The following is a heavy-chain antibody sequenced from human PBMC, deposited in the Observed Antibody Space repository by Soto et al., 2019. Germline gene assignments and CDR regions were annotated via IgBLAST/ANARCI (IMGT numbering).Heavy chain of an antibody. CDR1: GGTFSSYA. D-gene: IGHD6-13*01. J-gene: IGHJ5*02. Sequence: QVQLVQSGAEVKKPGSSVKVSCKASGGTFSSYAISWVRQAPGQGLEWMGGIIPIFGTANYAQKFQGRVTITADESTSTAYMELSSLRSEDTAVYYCARDVVTGYSSSWYWFDPWGQGTLVTVSS. V-gene: IGHV1-69*01. CDR3: ARDVVTGYSSSWYWFDP. CDR2: IIPIFGTA.